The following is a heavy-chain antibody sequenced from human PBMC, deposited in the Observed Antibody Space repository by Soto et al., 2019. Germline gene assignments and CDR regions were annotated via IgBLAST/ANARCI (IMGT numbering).Heavy chain of an antibody. CDR2: IYYSGST. Sequence: SETLSLTCTVSGGSISSYYWSWIRQPPGKGLEWIGYIYYSGSTNYNPSLKSRLTITKDTSKNQVVLTMTNMDPVDTATYYCAHRPGCSGGSCYSARRYFQHWGQGTLDTVSS. CDR1: GGSISSYY. D-gene: IGHD2-15*01. V-gene: IGHV4-59*01. CDR3: AHRPGCSGGSCYSARRYFQH. J-gene: IGHJ1*01.